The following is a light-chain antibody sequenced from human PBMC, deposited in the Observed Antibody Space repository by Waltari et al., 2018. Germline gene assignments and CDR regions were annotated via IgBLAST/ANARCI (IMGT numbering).Light chain of an antibody. V-gene: IGLV2-14*01. J-gene: IGLJ2*01. CDR2: DVT. Sequence: QSALTQPASVSGSPGQSIAISCTGTNSDVGGSQFVSCYQQPPGKAPKLMIYDVTKRPPGVSDRFSGSKSDNTASLTISGLQAGDEADYYCSSYTSSGTVVFGGGTKLTVL. CDR1: NSDVGGSQF. CDR3: SSYTSSGTVV.